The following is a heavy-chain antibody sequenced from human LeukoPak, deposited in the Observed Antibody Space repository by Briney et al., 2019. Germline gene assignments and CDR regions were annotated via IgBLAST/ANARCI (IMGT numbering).Heavy chain of an antibody. D-gene: IGHD4-17*01. CDR3: ATDPNADYGVDY. J-gene: IGHJ4*02. V-gene: IGHV1-24*01. CDR2: FDPEDGET. CDR1: GYTLTELS. Sequence: ASVKVSCKVSGYTLTELSMHWVRQAPGKGLEWTGGFDPEDGETIYAQKFQGRVTMTEDTSTDTAYMELSSLRSEDTAVYYCATDPNADYGVDYWGQGTLVTVSS.